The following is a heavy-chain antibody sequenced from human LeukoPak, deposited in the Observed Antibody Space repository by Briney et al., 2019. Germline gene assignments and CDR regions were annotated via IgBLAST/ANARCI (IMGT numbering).Heavy chain of an antibody. D-gene: IGHD6-13*01. CDR3: ARSMYSTNADS. V-gene: IGHV4-39*02. CDR2: MYYSGST. CDR1: GGSISSSSYF. J-gene: IGHJ4*02. Sequence: SETLSLTCTVSGGSISSSSYFWGWIRQHPGKGLEWIGSMYYSGSTYYNPSLKSRVTISVDTSKNHLSLRLSSVTAADTAVYYCARSMYSTNADSWGQGTLVTVSS.